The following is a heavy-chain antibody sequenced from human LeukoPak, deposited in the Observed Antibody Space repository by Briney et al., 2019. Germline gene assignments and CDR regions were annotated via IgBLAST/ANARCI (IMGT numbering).Heavy chain of an antibody. CDR3: ARKNVAAAGRNWFDP. Sequence: ASVKVSYKASGYTFTGYYIHWVRQATGLGLEWMGWMNPNSGNTGYAQKFQGRVTMTRNTSISTAYMELSSLRSEDTAVYYCARKNVAAAGRNWFDPWGQGTLVTVSS. V-gene: IGHV1-8*02. D-gene: IGHD6-13*01. J-gene: IGHJ5*02. CDR2: MNPNSGNT. CDR1: GYTFTGYY.